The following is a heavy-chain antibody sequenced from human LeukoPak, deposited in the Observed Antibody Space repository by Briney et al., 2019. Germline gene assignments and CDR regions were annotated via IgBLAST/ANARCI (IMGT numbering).Heavy chain of an antibody. CDR1: GYTFTSYD. V-gene: IGHV1-8*01. CDR3: ARAGTGFN. D-gene: IGHD3-10*01. Sequence: ASVTVSCKASGYTFTSYDINWVRQAPGRGLEWMGWMNPNSGDTGYAQKFQGRVIMTRNTSISTAYMELSSLRSEDTAVYYCARAGTGFNWGQGTLVTVSS. J-gene: IGHJ4*02. CDR2: MNPNSGDT.